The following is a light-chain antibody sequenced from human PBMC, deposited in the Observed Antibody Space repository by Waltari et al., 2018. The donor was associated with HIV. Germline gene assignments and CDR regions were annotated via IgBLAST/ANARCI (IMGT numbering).Light chain of an antibody. J-gene: IGKJ2*01. CDR2: WAS. V-gene: IGKV4-1*01. CDR1: QSVLYSSNNKNY. Sequence: DIVMTQSPDSLALSLGERATDNCKSSQSVLYSSNNKNYLAWYQHKPGQPPKLLIYWASSRESGVPDRFSGSGSGTDFTLTISSLQAEDVAVYYCHQYYSSPVTFGQGTKLEIK. CDR3: HQYYSSPVT.